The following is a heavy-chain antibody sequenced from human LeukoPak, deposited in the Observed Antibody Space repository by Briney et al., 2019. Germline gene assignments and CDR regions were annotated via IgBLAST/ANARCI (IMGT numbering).Heavy chain of an antibody. D-gene: IGHD3-9*01. CDR1: GFTFSSYA. J-gene: IGHJ2*01. V-gene: IGHV3-23*01. Sequence: PGGSLRLSCAASGFTFSSYAMSWVRQAPGKGLEWVSGISDSGGRTYYADSVKGRFTISRDSSKNTLYLQMNSLTVDDTAVYSCAKSLYNILRYFDLWGRGTLVTVSS. CDR3: AKSLYNILRYFDL. CDR2: ISDSGGRT.